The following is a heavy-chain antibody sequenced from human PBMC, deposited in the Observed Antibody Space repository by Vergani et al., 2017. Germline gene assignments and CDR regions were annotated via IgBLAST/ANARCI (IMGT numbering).Heavy chain of an antibody. V-gene: IGHV6-1*01. J-gene: IGHJ5*02. Sequence: QVQLQQSGPGLVKPSQTLSLTCAISGDSVSSNSAAWDWIRQSPSRGLEWLGRTYYRSKWYNDYAVSVKSRITINPDTSKNQFSLQLNSVTPEDTAVYYCARAPAGYCSGGSCYRQWFDPWGQGTLVTVSS. CDR3: ARAPAGYCSGGSCYRQWFDP. D-gene: IGHD2-15*01. CDR1: GDSVSSNSAA. CDR2: TYYRSKWYN.